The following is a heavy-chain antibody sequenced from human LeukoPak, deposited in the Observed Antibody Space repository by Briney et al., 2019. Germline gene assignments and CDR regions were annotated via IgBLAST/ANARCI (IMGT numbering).Heavy chain of an antibody. Sequence: ASVKVSCKASGYTFTSYHINWVRQATGQGLEWVGWMDPNNSDIGYAQKFQGRVTMTRNTSIGTAYMELSSLRSEDTAIYYCVRVPPGTTIYAYWGQGTLVTVSS. CDR2: MDPNNSDI. D-gene: IGHD1-14*01. J-gene: IGHJ4*02. V-gene: IGHV1-8*01. CDR1: GYTFTSYH. CDR3: VRVPPGTTIYAY.